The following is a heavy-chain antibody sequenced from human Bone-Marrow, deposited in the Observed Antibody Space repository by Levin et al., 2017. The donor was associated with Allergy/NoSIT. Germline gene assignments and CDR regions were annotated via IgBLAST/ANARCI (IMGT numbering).Heavy chain of an antibody. D-gene: IGHD4-11*01. CDR1: GYTFTAYY. J-gene: IGHJ4*02. V-gene: IGHV1-2*02. CDR2: INPNNGGT. CDR3: ARDLTLTTVTIGY. Sequence: PGESLKISCKASGYTFTAYYIHWVRQAPGQGLEWMGWINPNNGGTNSPQKFQGRVTMTRDTSITTAYIELTSLTSDDTAVYYCARDLTLTTVTIGYWGQGTLVSVSS.